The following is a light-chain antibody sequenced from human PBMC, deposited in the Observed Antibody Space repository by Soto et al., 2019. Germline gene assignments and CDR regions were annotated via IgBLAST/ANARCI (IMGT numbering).Light chain of an antibody. Sequence: EIVLTQTPGTLSLSQGERATLPFRASQGVTSSPLAWYQQKPGQAPRLLIYGASTRATGIPDRFSGSGSDTDFSLTIRRLDPEDFAMYYCLLYFSPDRYTFGPGTKVQIK. CDR2: GAS. J-gene: IGKJ2*01. CDR1: QGVTSSP. V-gene: IGKV3-20*01. CDR3: LLYFSPDRYT.